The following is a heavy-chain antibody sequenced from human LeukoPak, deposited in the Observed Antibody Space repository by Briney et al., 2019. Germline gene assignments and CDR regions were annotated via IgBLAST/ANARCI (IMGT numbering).Heavy chain of an antibody. CDR3: ARAHIGNDLFIDY. D-gene: IGHD2-21*01. Sequence: ASVKVSFKTSGYTFTNYYLHWVRQAPGQGLEWMGWINPNSGGTNYAQKFQGRVTMTRDTSISTAYMDLSSLKSDDTAVYYCARAHIGNDLFIDYWGQGTLVTVSS. CDR1: GYTFTNYY. V-gene: IGHV1-2*02. CDR2: INPNSGGT. J-gene: IGHJ4*02.